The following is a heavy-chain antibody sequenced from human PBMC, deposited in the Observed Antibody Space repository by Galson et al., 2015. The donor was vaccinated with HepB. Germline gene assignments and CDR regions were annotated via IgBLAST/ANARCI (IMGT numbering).Heavy chain of an antibody. CDR3: ATSGCVGDCSQYYFDY. D-gene: IGHD2-21*01. CDR1: GLIFRRYG. CDR2: IWYDGRKK. Sequence: SLRLSCAASGLIFRRYGMHWVRQAPGKGLEWVAVIWYDGRKKEDGDSVKGRFSISRDNSKNTVYLQMNSLRADDTAIYYCATSGCVGDCSQYYFDYWGQGTLVTVSS. V-gene: IGHV3-33*08. J-gene: IGHJ4*02.